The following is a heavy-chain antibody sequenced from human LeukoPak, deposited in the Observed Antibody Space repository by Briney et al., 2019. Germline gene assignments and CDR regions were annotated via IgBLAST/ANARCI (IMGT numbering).Heavy chain of an antibody. CDR2: ISFDGTDI. J-gene: IGHJ4*02. CDR1: EFPFKSYG. D-gene: IGHD3-22*01. V-gene: IGHV3-30*03. CDR3: ARDWDSYETSGSPFDY. Sequence: GGSLRLSCAASEFPFKSYGMHWVRQAPGRGLEWMAVISFDGTDIYYADSVEGRFTISRDNSKNTLYLRMNSLRAEDTAVYFCARDWDSYETSGSPFDYWGQGTLVTVSS.